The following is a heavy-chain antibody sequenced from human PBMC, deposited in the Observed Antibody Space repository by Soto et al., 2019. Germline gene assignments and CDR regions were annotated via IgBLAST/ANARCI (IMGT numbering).Heavy chain of an antibody. CDR2: ISYDGSNK. Sequence: QVQLVESGGGVVQPGRSLRLSCAASGFTFSSYAMHWVRQAPGKGLEWVAVISYDGSNKYYADSVKGRFIISRDNSKNTLYLQMNSLRAEDTAVYYCARAQGAMVAPCDYWGQGTLVTVSS. CDR3: ARAQGAMVAPCDY. V-gene: IGHV3-30-3*01. CDR1: GFTFSSYA. D-gene: IGHD5-18*01. J-gene: IGHJ4*02.